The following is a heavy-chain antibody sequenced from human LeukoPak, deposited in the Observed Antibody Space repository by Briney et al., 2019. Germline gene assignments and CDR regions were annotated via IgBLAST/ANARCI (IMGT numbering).Heavy chain of an antibody. CDR1: GFTFSNYA. D-gene: IGHD2-2*01. V-gene: IGHV3-23*01. CDR2: ISGDGAST. CDR3: ARSPGYCSTPTCPYYFDY. J-gene: IGHJ4*02. Sequence: PGGSLRLSCAASGFTFSNYAMSWVRQAPRKGLEWVSGISGDGASTYYADSVKGRFTISRDNSKNTVYLQVNSLRAGHAAIYYCARSPGYCSTPTCPYYFDYWGQGTLVTVSS.